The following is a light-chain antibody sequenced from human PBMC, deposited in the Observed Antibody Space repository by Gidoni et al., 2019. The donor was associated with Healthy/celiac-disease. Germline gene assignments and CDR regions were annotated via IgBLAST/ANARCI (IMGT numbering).Light chain of an antibody. Sequence: QSVLPQPPSASGTPGQRVTISCSGSSSKIGSNYVYWYQQLPGTAPKLLIYRNNQRPSGVPDRFSGSKSGTSASLAISGLRSEDEADYYCAAWDDSLVVFGGGTKLTVL. J-gene: IGLJ2*01. V-gene: IGLV1-47*01. CDR3: AAWDDSLVV. CDR2: RNN. CDR1: SSKIGSNY.